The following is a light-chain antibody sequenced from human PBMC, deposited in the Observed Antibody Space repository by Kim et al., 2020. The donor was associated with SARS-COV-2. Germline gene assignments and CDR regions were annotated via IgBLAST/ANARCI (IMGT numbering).Light chain of an antibody. CDR2: DTS. CDR1: QSVSGY. J-gene: IGKJ4*01. V-gene: IGKV3-11*01. Sequence: WSPGERATLSGRASQSVSGYLAWDQQKPGQGPRLLSYDTSNRATGIPARFSGSGSGTDFTRTISSLEPEDFAVYYCQQRNHWLLTFGGVTKVDIK. CDR3: QQRNHWLLT.